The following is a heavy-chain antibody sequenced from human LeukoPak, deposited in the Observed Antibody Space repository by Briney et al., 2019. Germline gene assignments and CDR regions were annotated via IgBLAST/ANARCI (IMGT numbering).Heavy chain of an antibody. CDR2: IYHSGST. CDR1: GGSISSSSYY. V-gene: IGHV4-39*07. CDR3: AREGREVTLVRGVFDWFDP. Sequence: SETLSHTCTVSGGSISSSSYYWGWIRQPPGKGLEWIGSIYHSGSTYYNPSLKSRVTISVDTSKNQFSLKLSSVTAADTAVYYCAREGREVTLVRGVFDWFDPWGQGTLVTVSS. D-gene: IGHD3-10*01. J-gene: IGHJ5*02.